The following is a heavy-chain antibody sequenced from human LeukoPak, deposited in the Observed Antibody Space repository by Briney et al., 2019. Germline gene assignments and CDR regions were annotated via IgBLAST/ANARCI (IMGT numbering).Heavy chain of an antibody. Sequence: GESLKISRSASGYKFPNQWLAWVRQMPGKGLEWVGNIYPGDSDTRYNPSFQGHVTISADKSTSTAYLQWSRLQASDTAMYYCARRSVADTTGYGLDLWGQGTLVTVSS. CDR1: GYKFPNQW. CDR2: IYPGDSDT. CDR3: ARRSVADTTGYGLDL. D-gene: IGHD4-11*01. J-gene: IGHJ3*01. V-gene: IGHV5-51*01.